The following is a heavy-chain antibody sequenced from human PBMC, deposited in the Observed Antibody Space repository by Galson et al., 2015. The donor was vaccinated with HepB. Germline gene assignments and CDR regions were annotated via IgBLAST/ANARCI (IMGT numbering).Heavy chain of an antibody. CDR1: GFTFSSYA. Sequence: SLRLSCAASGFTFSSYAMSWVRQAPGKGLEWVSAISGSGGSTYYADSVKGRFTISRDNSKNTLYLQMNSLRAEDTAVYYCAKAYWASLTVTTLDYYYGMDVWGQGTTVTVSS. D-gene: IGHD4-17*01. V-gene: IGHV3-23*01. J-gene: IGHJ6*02. CDR2: ISGSGGST. CDR3: AKAYWASLTVTTLDYYYGMDV.